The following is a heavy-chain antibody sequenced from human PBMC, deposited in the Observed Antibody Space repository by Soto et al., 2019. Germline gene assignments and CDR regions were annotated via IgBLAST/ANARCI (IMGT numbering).Heavy chain of an antibody. D-gene: IGHD5-18*01. Sequence: EVRLLESGGGLVQPGGSLTLSCATSGFTFNNYSTSWVRQAPGKGLEWVSSINRGGGPYYADSVKGRFTISRDNSKNMLYLRMNSLRAYDTAVYFCARADGPLPVTLLGFWGQGTLVTVSS. CDR3: ARADGPLPVTLLGF. CDR2: INRGGGP. V-gene: IGHV3-23*01. J-gene: IGHJ4*02. CDR1: GFTFNNYS.